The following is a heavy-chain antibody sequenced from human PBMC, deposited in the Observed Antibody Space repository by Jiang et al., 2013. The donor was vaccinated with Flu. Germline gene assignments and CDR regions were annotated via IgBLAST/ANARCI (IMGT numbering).Heavy chain of an antibody. J-gene: IGHJ3*02. CDR1: GDSVSSNSAA. CDR3: ARLDYDSSGYYPIGDAFDI. V-gene: IGHV6-1*01. D-gene: IGHD3-22*01. CDR2: TYYRSKWYN. Sequence: SQTLSLTCAISGDSVSSNSAAWNWIRQSPSRGLEWLGRTYYRSKWYNDYAVSVKSRITINPDTSKNQFSLQLNSVTPEDTAVYYCARLDYDSSGYYPIGDAFDIWGQGDNGHRLF.